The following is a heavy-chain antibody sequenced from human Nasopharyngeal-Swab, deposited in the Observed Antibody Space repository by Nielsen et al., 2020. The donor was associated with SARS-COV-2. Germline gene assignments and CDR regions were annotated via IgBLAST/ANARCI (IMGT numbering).Heavy chain of an antibody. D-gene: IGHD3-3*01. CDR3: VKGITIFGVVIPTPFDY. V-gene: IGHV3-33*06. J-gene: IGHJ4*02. CDR2: IWYDGSNK. CDR1: GFTFSSYG. Sequence: GGSLRLSCAASGFTFSSYGMHWVRQAPGKGLEWVAVIWYDGSNKYYADSVKGRFTISRDNSKNTLYLQMNSLRAEDTAVYYCVKGITIFGVVIPTPFDYWGQGTLVTVSS.